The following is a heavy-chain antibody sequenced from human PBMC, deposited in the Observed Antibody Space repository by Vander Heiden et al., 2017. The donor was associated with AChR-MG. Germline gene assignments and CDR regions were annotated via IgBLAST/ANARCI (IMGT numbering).Heavy chain of an antibody. D-gene: IGHD5-12*01. Sequence: QVQLQQWGAGLLKPSETLSLTCAVFGGSSSGYYWTWIRQSPGKGLEWIGEINQSGSSNYNPSLKSRVTISIDTSKNQFSLKLNSVTAADTAVYFCARGREIVASIRGLILTPEHKRKKSYFDYWGQGTLVTVSS. CDR3: ARGREIVASIRGLILTPEHKRKKSYFDY. J-gene: IGHJ4*02. V-gene: IGHV4-34*01. CDR2: INQSGSS. CDR1: GGSSSGYY.